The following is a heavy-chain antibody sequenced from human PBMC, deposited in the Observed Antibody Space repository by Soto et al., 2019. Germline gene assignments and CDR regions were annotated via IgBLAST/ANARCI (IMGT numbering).Heavy chain of an antibody. V-gene: IGHV1-69*13. CDR1: GGTFSSYA. D-gene: IGHD3-9*01. CDR3: ARALQEVRYFDWLLSFLYGMDV. J-gene: IGHJ6*02. CDR2: IIPIFGTA. Sequence: SVNVSCKASGGTFSSYAISWVRQAPGQGLEWMGGIIPIFGTANYAQKFQGRVTITADESTSTAYMELSSLRSEDTAVYYCARALQEVRYFDWLLSFLYGMDVWGQGTTVTVSS.